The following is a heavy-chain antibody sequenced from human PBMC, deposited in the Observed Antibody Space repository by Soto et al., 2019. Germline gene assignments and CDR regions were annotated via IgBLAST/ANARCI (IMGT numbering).Heavy chain of an antibody. CDR2: IKQDGSDK. CDR3: AKVKRLAGQE. J-gene: IGHJ4*02. CDR1: GFTFSSYW. Sequence: EVQLVESGGGLVQPGGSLRLSCAASGFTFSSYWMSWVRPAPGKGLEWVANIKQDGSDKYYVDSVKGRFTISRDNAKNSLYLQMNSLTAEDAAIYYCAKVKRLAGQEWGQGTLVTVSS. D-gene: IGHD6-6*01. V-gene: IGHV3-7*05.